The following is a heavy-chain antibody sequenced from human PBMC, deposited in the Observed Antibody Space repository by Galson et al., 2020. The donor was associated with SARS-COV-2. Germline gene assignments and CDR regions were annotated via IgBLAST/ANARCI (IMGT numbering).Heavy chain of an antibody. V-gene: IGHV3-73*01. CDR3: SSLHSSSWGTY. CDR2: IRTRGYNYAT. J-gene: IGHJ4*02. Sequence: GSLRLSCAVSGFTFGDSAMHWVRQAPGKGFEWVGRIRTRGYNYATSYAASVKGRFTISRDDSRSTAYLQLNSLKTGDTAMYYCSSLHSSSWGTYWGQGALVTVSS. CDR1: GFTFGDSA. D-gene: IGHD6-13*01.